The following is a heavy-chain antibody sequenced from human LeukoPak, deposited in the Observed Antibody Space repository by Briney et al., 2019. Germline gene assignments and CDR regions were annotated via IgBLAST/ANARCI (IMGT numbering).Heavy chain of an antibody. CDR1: GFTFSSYA. J-gene: IGHJ4*02. CDR2: ISSNGGST. V-gene: IGHV3-64*01. Sequence: PGGSLRLSCAASGFTFSSYAMHWVRQAPGKELEYVSAISSNGGSTYYANSVKGRFTISRDNSKNTLYLQMGSLRAEDMAVYYCARDGGGSYYEGYFDYWGQGTLVTVSS. D-gene: IGHD1-26*01. CDR3: ARDGGGSYYEGYFDY.